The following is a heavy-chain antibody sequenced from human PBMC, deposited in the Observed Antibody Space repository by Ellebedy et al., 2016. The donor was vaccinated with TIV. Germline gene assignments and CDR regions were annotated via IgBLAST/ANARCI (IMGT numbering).Heavy chain of an antibody. J-gene: IGHJ4*02. D-gene: IGHD6-19*01. CDR2: ISAYNGNT. Sequence: AASVKVSCKASGYTFTSYGISWVRQAPGQGLEWMGWISAYNGNTNYAQKLQGRVTMTTDTSTSTAYMELRSLRSDDTAVYYCARLLKSSGWYALDYWGQGTLVTVSS. CDR3: ARLLKSSGWYALDY. V-gene: IGHV1-18*01. CDR1: GYTFTSYG.